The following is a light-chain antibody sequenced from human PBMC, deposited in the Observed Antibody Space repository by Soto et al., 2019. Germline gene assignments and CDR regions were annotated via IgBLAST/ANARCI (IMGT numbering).Light chain of an antibody. V-gene: IGKV4-1*01. CDR1: QSVLYSSNNKTY. CDR2: WAS. J-gene: IGKJ1*01. CDR3: QQCYTAPPT. Sequence: DIVMTQSPDSLAVSLGERATINCKSSQSVLYSSNNKTYLAWYQQKPGQPPRLLISWASTREFGVPDRFSGSGSGTDFTLTISSLQAEDVAVYYCQQCYTAPPTFGQGTKVEIK.